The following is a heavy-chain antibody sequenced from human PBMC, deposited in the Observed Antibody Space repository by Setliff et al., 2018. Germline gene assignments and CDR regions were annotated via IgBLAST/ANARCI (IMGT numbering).Heavy chain of an antibody. CDR2: ISTDGSSM. V-gene: IGHV3-74*03. CDR3: VRDDADNYDAFDN. Sequence: GGSLRLSCVTSGFTFSTYWMHWVRQAPGQGLVWVARISTDGSSMTYADSVKGRFTISRDNAKRSLYLQMNGLRADDTGVYYCVRDDADNYDAFDNWGQGTLVTVSS. D-gene: IGHD3-22*01. CDR1: GFTFSTYW. J-gene: IGHJ3*02.